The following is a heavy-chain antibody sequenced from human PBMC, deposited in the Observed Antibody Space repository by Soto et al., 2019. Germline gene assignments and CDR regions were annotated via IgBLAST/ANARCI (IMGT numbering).Heavy chain of an antibody. CDR2: ISYSGST. J-gene: IGHJ4*02. CDR3: ARVNIINMILMVLDS. CDR1: GGSISSGSYY. V-gene: IGHV4-31*03. D-gene: IGHD3-22*01. Sequence: PSETLSLTCTVSGGSISSGSYYWSWSRQRPGQGLEWIGYISYSGSTYYNPSLKSRLTISADTSKNQFALKLSSVTAAETAVYYCARVNIINMILMVLDSWGQGTLVTVSS.